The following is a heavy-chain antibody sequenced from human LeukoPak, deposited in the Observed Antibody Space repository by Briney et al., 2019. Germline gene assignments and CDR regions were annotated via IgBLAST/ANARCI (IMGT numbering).Heavy chain of an antibody. V-gene: IGHV3-15*01. D-gene: IGHD3-10*01. CDR1: GFTFRNAW. CDR2: IKSKNNGGTT. J-gene: IGHJ4*02. CDR3: TTGSTSDYGSGSYTTIDY. Sequence: GGSLRLSRAASGFTFRNAWMSWVRQAPGKGLEWVGRIKSKNNGGTTDYAAPVTGRFTISRDESRNTLYLQMNSLKTEDTGVYYCTTGSTSDYGSGSYTTIDYWGQGTLVTVSS.